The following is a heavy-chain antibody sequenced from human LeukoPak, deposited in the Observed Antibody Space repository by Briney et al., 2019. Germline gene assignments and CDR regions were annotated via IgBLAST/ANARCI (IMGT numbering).Heavy chain of an antibody. D-gene: IGHD3-22*01. CDR2: INHSGST. CDR1: GESFSGYY. Sequence: PSETLSLTCAVYGESFSGYYGSWIRQPPGKGLEWIGEINHSGSTNYNPSLKSRATISVDTSKNQFSLRLSSVTAADTAVYYCARGTMMVGPWGQGTLVTVSS. CDR3: ARGTMMVGP. V-gene: IGHV4-34*01. J-gene: IGHJ5*02.